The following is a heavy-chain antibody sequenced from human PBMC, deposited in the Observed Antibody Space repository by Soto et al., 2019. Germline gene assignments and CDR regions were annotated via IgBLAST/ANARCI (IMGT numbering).Heavy chain of an antibody. CDR2: ISWNSGSI. D-gene: IGHD6-13*01. V-gene: IGHV3-9*01. Sequence: EVQLVESGGGLVQPGRSLRLSCAASGFTFDDYAMHWVRQAPGKGLEWVSGISWNSGSIGYADSVKGRFTISRDNAKNSLYLRMNSLRAEDTALYYCAKGRSSSWYDYWGQGTLVTVSS. CDR3: AKGRSSSWYDY. CDR1: GFTFDDYA. J-gene: IGHJ4*02.